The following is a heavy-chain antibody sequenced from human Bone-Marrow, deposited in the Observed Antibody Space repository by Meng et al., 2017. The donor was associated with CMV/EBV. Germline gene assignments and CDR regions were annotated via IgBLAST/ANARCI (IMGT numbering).Heavy chain of an antibody. Sequence: SETLSLTCTASGGSISSYYWSWIRQPPGKGLEWIGYIYYSGSTNYNPSLKSRVTISVDTSKNQFSLKLSSVTAADTAVYYCARGPLYSWNYDAFDIWGQGPRVTGSS. CDR2: IYYSGST. J-gene: IGHJ3*02. CDR3: ARGPLYSWNYDAFDI. D-gene: IGHD1-7*01. V-gene: IGHV4-59*01. CDR1: GGSISSYY.